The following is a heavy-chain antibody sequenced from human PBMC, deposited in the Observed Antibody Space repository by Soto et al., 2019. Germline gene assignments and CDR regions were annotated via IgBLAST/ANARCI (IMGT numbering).Heavy chain of an antibody. CDR1: GYNFMSHA. D-gene: IGHD6-13*01. J-gene: IGHJ4*02. Sequence: QVQLVQSGAEVKQPGASVKVSCKTSGYNFMSHAIHWVRQAPGQGPEWMGWINAVSYNTKYSEKFQGRVTITRDTSASTAHMDLSSLTSEDTAVYYCARGTGSSWFDYWGQGTLVTVSS. CDR3: ARGTGSSWFDY. V-gene: IGHV1-3*01. CDR2: INAVSYNT.